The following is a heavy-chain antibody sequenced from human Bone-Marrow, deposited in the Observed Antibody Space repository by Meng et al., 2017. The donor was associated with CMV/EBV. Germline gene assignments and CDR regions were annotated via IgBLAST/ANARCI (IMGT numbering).Heavy chain of an antibody. CDR2: LPYDGSNK. J-gene: IGHJ3*02. CDR1: GFTFSRYD. D-gene: IGHD2-15*01. V-gene: IGHV3-30*02. CDR3: AKLLTSDPSDAFDI. Sequence: GESLKISCAASGFTFSRYDFHWVRQAPGKGLEWEAFLPYDGSNKYYADSVKGRFTISRDNSKNTLYLQMISLRAEDTAVYYCAKLLTSDPSDAFDIWGQGTMVTVSS.